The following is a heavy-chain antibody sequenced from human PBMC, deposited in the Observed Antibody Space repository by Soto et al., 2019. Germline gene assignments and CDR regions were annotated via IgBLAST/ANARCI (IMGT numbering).Heavy chain of an antibody. CDR2: IYYSGST. J-gene: IGHJ4*02. V-gene: IGHV4-59*08. Sequence: PSETLSLTCTVSGGSISSYYWSWIRQPPGKGLEWIGYIYYSGSTNYNPSLKSRVTISVDTSKNQFSLKLSLKLSSVTAADTAVYYCARRWGDYFDYWGQGTLVTVYS. D-gene: IGHD3-16*01. CDR1: GGSISSYY. CDR3: ARRWGDYFDY.